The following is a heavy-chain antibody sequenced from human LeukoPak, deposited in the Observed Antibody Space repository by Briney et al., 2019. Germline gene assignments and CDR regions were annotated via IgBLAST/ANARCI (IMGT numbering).Heavy chain of an antibody. Sequence: GRSLRLSCAASGFTFSSYSMNWVRQAPGKGLEWVSSISSSSSYIYYADSVKGRFTISRDNAKNSLYLQMNGLRAEDTAVYYCARGTGYCSSTSCRYYYYGMDVWGQGTTVTVSS. J-gene: IGHJ6*02. CDR2: ISSSSSYI. V-gene: IGHV3-21*01. D-gene: IGHD2-2*03. CDR1: GFTFSSYS. CDR3: ARGTGYCSSTSCRYYYYGMDV.